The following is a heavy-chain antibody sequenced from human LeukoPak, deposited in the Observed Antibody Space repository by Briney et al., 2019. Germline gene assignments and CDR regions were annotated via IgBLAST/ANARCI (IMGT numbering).Heavy chain of an antibody. CDR1: GYTFTSYG. CDR3: ARDSDYYDSSGYYPDAY. D-gene: IGHD3-22*01. CDR2: ISAYNGNT. V-gene: IGHV1-18*01. Sequence: ASVKVSCKASGYTFTSYGISWVRQAPGKGREWMGWISAYNGNTNDAQKVQGRVTMTTDTSTSIAYMELRSLRSDDTAVYYCARDSDYYDSSGYYPDAYWGQGTLVTVSS. J-gene: IGHJ4*02.